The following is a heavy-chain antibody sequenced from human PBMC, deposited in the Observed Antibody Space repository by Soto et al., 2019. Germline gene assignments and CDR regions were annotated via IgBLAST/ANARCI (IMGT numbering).Heavy chain of an antibody. J-gene: IGHJ1*01. Sequence: ASVKVCCKASGYTFTDYVIHWVRQAPGQGLDWMGWINPDNGKTKYSQKFQGRVTINRDTSASTAYMELSSLRSEDTAVYYCARELPSLSSTWREYFQHWGQGTLVTVSS. CDR2: INPDNGKT. CDR1: GYTFTDYV. D-gene: IGHD2-2*01. V-gene: IGHV1-3*01. CDR3: ARELPSLSSTWREYFQH.